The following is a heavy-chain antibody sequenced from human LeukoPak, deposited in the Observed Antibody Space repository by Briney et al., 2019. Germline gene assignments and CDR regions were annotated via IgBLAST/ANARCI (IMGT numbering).Heavy chain of an antibody. CDR2: ISPDSGGT. D-gene: IGHD2-21*02. Sequence: ASVKVSCKASGYTFTGSYMHWVRQAPGQGLEWMGWISPDSGGTDSAQKFRGRLTMTRDTSISTGYMDLSGLTSDDAAVYYCARAPFCGVDCPPTIDYWGQGTLVTVSS. J-gene: IGHJ4*02. V-gene: IGHV1-2*02. CDR1: GYTFTGSY. CDR3: ARAPFCGVDCPPTIDY.